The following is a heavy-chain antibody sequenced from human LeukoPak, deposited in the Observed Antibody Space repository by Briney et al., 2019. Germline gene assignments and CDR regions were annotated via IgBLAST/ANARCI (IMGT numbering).Heavy chain of an antibody. D-gene: IGHD6-19*01. Sequence: GGSLRLSCAASGFPFSNCWMHWVRRAPGKGLVWVSHMNSDGSSTSYADSVKGRFTISRDNAKNTLYLQMNSLRAEDAAVYYCATVSRSSGRGYFDYWGPGTLVTVSS. CDR3: ATVSRSSGRGYFDY. V-gene: IGHV3-74*01. CDR1: GFPFSNCW. J-gene: IGHJ4*02. CDR2: MNSDGSST.